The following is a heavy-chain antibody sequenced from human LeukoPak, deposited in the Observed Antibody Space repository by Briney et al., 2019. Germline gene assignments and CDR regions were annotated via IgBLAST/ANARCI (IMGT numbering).Heavy chain of an antibody. J-gene: IGHJ4*02. Sequence: GGSLRLSCEASGFILRRYEMNWVRQAPGKGVEWVSYISSGGGTIYYADSVKGRFTISRDNAENTLYMQMNMLRAEDTAVYYCVRDFNSILRGDHWGQGTLVTVSS. CDR1: GFILRRYE. V-gene: IGHV3-48*03. CDR2: ISSGGGTI. D-gene: IGHD3-10*01. CDR3: VRDFNSILRGDH.